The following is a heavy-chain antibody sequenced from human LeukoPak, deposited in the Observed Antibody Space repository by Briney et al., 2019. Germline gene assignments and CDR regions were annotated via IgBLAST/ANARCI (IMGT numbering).Heavy chain of an antibody. Sequence: RGALRLSCAASGFTVSSNYMSWVRQAPGKGLEWVSVIYSDGSTYYADSVKGRFTISRDNSKNTLYLQMNSLRAEDTAVYYCARDHPIAAAPYDAFDNWGQGTMVSVSS. CDR2: IYSDGST. V-gene: IGHV3-53*01. D-gene: IGHD6-13*01. J-gene: IGHJ3*02. CDR3: ARDHPIAAAPYDAFDN. CDR1: GFTVSSNY.